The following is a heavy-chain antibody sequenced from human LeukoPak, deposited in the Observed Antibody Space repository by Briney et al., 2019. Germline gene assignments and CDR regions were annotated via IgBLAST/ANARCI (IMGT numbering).Heavy chain of an antibody. Sequence: PSETLSLTCTVSGYSISSGYYWGWIRQPPGKRLEWVGSIHSSGNTYYNPTLKSRVTISVDTSKNQFSLNLTSVTAADAAVYYCARDLGYSGSDWAPWGQGTLVTVSS. D-gene: IGHD5-12*01. CDR3: ARDLGYSGSDWAP. J-gene: IGHJ5*02. V-gene: IGHV4-38-2*02. CDR2: IHSSGNT. CDR1: GYSISSGYY.